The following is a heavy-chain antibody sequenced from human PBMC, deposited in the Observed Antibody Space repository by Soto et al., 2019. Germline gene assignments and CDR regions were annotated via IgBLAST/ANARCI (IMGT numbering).Heavy chain of an antibody. CDR2: TYYRSKWYN. J-gene: IGHJ3*02. CDR3: ARESIAAAIDPEVPDFDI. D-gene: IGHD6-13*01. CDR1: GDSVSSNSAA. Sequence: QTLSLTCAISGDSVSSNSAAWNWIRQSPSRGLEWLGRTYYRSKWYNDYAVSVKSRININPDKSKNQFSLQLNSVTPEDTAVYYCARESIAAAIDPEVPDFDIWGKGTMVNVS. V-gene: IGHV6-1*01.